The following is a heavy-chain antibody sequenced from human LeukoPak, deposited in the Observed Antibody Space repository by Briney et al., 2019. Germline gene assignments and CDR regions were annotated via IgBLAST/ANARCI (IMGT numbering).Heavy chain of an antibody. CDR1: GGTFSSYA. D-gene: IGHD6-19*01. J-gene: IGHJ4*02. CDR3: ASSNGYSSGWYLPITDY. CDR2: IIPIFGTA. V-gene: IGHV1-69*06. Sequence: SVEVSCKASGGTFSSYAISWVRQAPGQGLEWMGGIIPIFGTANYAQKFQGRVTITADKSTSTAYMELSSLRSEDTAVYYCASSNGYSSGWYLPITDYWGQGTLVTVSS.